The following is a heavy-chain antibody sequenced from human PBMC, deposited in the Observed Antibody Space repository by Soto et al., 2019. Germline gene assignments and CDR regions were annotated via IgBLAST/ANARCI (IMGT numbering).Heavy chain of an antibody. CDR2: ISAYNGNT. D-gene: IGHD6-6*01. Sequence: ASVKVFCKASGYTFTSYGISWVRQAPGQGLEWMGWISAYNGNTNYAQKLQGRVTMTTDTSTSTAYMELRSLRSDDTAVYYCARDRKQLANYYYYGMDVWGQGTTVTVSS. V-gene: IGHV1-18*01. CDR3: ARDRKQLANYYYYGMDV. CDR1: GYTFTSYG. J-gene: IGHJ6*02.